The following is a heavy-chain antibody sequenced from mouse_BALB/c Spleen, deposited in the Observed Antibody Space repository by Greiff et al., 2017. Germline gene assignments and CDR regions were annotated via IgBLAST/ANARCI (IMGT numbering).Heavy chain of an antibody. CDR1: GDSITSGY. Sequence: EVKVVESGPSLVKPSQTLSLTCSVTGDSITSGYWNWIRKFPGNKLEYMGYISYSGSTYYNPSLKSRISITRDTSKNQYYLQLNSVTTEDTATYYCARYRGLPYAMDYWGQGTSVTVSS. J-gene: IGHJ4*01. CDR3: ARYRGLPYAMDY. CDR2: ISYSGST. D-gene: IGHD3-3*01. V-gene: IGHV3-8*02.